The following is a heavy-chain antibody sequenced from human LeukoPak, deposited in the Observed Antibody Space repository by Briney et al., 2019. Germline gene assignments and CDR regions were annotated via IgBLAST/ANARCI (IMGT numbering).Heavy chain of an antibody. D-gene: IGHD2-8*01. CDR1: GFIFSSYG. CDR2: ISNDGNNK. CDR3: AKDGLMRFLDY. V-gene: IGHV3-30*18. Sequence: PGRSLRLSCAASGFIFSSYGMYWVRQAPGKGLEWVAVISNDGNNKEYADSVKGRFTISRDNSKNTLYLQMNSLRADDTAVYHCAKDGLMRFLDYWGQGTLVTVSS. J-gene: IGHJ4*02.